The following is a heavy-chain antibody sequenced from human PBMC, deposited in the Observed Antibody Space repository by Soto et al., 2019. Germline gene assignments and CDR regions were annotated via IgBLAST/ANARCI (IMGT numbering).Heavy chain of an antibody. CDR1: GFTFSSYG. D-gene: IGHD3-9*01. V-gene: IGHV3-33*01. CDR3: AIDEGLTVY. J-gene: IGHJ4*02. Sequence: QVQLVESGGGVVQPGRSLRLSCAASGFTFSSYGMYWVRQAPGKGLEWVAVIWYDGSNKYYDDSVKGRFTVSSDNSTNTLYLQMNSLRADDRAVDYCAIDEGLTVYWGQGTMVTVCS. CDR2: IWYDGSNK.